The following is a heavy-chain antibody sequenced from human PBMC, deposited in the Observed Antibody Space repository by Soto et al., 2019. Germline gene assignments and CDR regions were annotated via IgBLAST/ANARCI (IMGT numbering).Heavy chain of an antibody. CDR3: ARGFYSSSLGGNWFDP. J-gene: IGHJ5*02. CDR1: GGTFSSYA. V-gene: IGHV1-69*13. CDR2: IIPIFGTA. Sequence: ASVKVSCKASGGTFSSYAISWVRQAPGQGLEWMGGIIPIFGTANYAQKFQGRVTITADESTSTAYMELSSLRSEDTAVYYCARGFYSSSLGGNWFDPWGQGTLVTVSS. D-gene: IGHD6-6*01.